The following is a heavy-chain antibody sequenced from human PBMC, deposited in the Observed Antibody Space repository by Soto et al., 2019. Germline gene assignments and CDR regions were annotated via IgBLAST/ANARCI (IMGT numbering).Heavy chain of an antibody. CDR2: ISSSSSYI. CDR3: ARIAAAVYYGMDV. D-gene: IGHD6-13*01. V-gene: IGHV3-21*01. CDR1: GFTFSSYS. Sequence: EVQLLESGGGLVQPGGSLRLSCAASGFTFSSYSMNWVRQAPGKGLEWVSSISSSSSYIYYADSVKGRFTISRDNAKNSLYLQMNSLRAEDTAVYYCARIAAAVYYGMDVWGQGTTVTVSS. J-gene: IGHJ6*02.